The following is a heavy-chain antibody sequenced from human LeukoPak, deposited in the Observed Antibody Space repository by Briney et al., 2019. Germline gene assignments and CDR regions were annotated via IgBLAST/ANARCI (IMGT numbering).Heavy chain of an antibody. CDR1: GGSISTYF. J-gene: IGHJ3*02. CDR2: IYYSGST. D-gene: IGHD4-23*01. CDR3: ARFHDYGGEDAFDI. Sequence: SETLSLTCTVSGGSISTYFWSWVRQPPGKGLEWIGSIYYSGSTYYNPSLKSRVTISVDRSKNQFSLKVSSVTAADTAVYYCARFHDYGGEDAFDIWGQGTMVTVSS. V-gene: IGHV4-59*12.